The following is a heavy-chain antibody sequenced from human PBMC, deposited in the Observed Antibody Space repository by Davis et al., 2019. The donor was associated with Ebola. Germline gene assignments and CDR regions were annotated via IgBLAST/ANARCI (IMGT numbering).Heavy chain of an antibody. CDR1: GYTFAAHY. D-gene: IGHD5-12*01. Sequence: ASVKVSCKASGYTFAAHYIHWVRQAPGQGLEWMGRINPNFGGKIYAQKFQDRVTMTRDTSISTAYMELSRLRSDDTAVYYCARGLGIVLSLTATSDFDYWGQGTLVTVSS. V-gene: IGHV1-2*06. CDR3: ARGLGIVLSLTATSDFDY. CDR2: INPNFGGK. J-gene: IGHJ4*02.